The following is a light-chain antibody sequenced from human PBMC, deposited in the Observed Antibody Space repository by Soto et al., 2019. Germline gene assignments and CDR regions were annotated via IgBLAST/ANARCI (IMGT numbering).Light chain of an antibody. CDR3: QQSSTSPLT. V-gene: IGKV3-20*01. CDR2: DAS. J-gene: IGKJ4*01. Sequence: EIVLTQSPDTLSLSPGDRATLSCRASQSVPKNYLAWYQQKPGQAPRLLIHDASSRATGIPDRFSGSGSGTDFPLTISRLEPEDFAVYYCQQSSTSPLTFGGGTKVEIK. CDR1: QSVPKNY.